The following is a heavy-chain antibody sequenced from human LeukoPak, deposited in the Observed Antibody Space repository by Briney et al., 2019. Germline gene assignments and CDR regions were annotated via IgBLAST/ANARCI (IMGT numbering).Heavy chain of an antibody. Sequence: GGSLRLSCAASGFTFSSYEMNWVRQAPGKGLEWLSYISSHGSIIYYADSVKGRFTISRDNAKNSLYLQVNSLRAEDTAVYYCARTGYSSNFYPFDYWGQGTLVTVSS. J-gene: IGHJ4*02. CDR2: ISSHGSII. D-gene: IGHD6-13*01. CDR3: ARTGYSSNFYPFDY. V-gene: IGHV3-48*03. CDR1: GFTFSSYE.